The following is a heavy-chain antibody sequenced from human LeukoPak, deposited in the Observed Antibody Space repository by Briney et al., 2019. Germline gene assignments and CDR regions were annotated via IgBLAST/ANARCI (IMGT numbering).Heavy chain of an antibody. Sequence: ASVKVSCRASGYSFTDYYMHWVRQAPGQGLEWMGWINPNSGGTNSAQKFQGRVTMTRDTSITTVYMEVSWLTSDDTAIYYCARADRLHGGPYLIGPWGQGTLVTVSS. CDR1: GYSFTDYY. CDR2: INPNSGGT. J-gene: IGHJ5*02. V-gene: IGHV1-2*02. CDR3: ARADRLHGGPYLIGP. D-gene: IGHD2-21*01.